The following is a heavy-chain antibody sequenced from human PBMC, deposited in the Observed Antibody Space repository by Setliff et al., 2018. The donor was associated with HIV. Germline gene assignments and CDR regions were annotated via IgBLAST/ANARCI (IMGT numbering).Heavy chain of an antibody. CDR1: GGSISTFY. V-gene: IGHV4-4*09. Sequence: SETLSLTCTVSGGSISTFYWSWIRQPPGKGLEWIGYIYTGGSTNYNPSLKSRVTISVDTSKNQFSLKLSSVTAADTAVYYCARDLREVGGGSYADYWGQGTLVTV. CDR3: ARDLREVGGGSYADY. D-gene: IGHD1-26*01. CDR2: IYTGGST. J-gene: IGHJ4*02.